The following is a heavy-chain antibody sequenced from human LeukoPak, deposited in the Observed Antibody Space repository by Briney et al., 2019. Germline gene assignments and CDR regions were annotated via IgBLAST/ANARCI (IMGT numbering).Heavy chain of an antibody. CDR3: ARVFLERLTSGYFDN. Sequence: GGSLRLSCAAAGFTFSSYAMSWVRQAPGKGLEWVAVILYDGRQKYYEDSVKGRFTISRDNPNNPLYLQMNSLRDDDTAVYYCARVFLERLTSGYFDNWGQGTLVTVSP. D-gene: IGHD3-3*01. V-gene: IGHV3-30-3*01. CDR1: GFTFSSYA. CDR2: ILYDGRQK. J-gene: IGHJ4*02.